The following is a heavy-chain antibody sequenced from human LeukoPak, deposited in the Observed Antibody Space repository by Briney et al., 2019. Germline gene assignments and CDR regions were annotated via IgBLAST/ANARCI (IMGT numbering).Heavy chain of an antibody. CDR1: GFTFSSYA. CDR3: AKDPRYYYDSSGYPDY. Sequence: GGSLRLSCAASGFTFSSYAMSWVRQAPGKGLEWVAVISYDGSNKYYADSVKGRFTISRDNSKNTLYLQMNSLGAEDTAVYYCAKDPRYYYDSSGYPDYWGQGTLVTVSS. V-gene: IGHV3-30*18. D-gene: IGHD3-22*01. J-gene: IGHJ4*02. CDR2: ISYDGSNK.